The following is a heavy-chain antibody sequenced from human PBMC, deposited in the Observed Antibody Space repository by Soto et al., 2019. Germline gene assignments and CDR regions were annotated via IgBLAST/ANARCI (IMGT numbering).Heavy chain of an antibody. CDR1: GFTVSSNY. CDR2: IDSGGGT. D-gene: IGHD4-17*01. Sequence: EVQLVESGGGLVQPGGSLRLSCAASGFTVSSNYMSWVRQAPGKGLEWVSVIDSGGGTYYADSVKGRFTISRDNSKNTLYLQMNSLRAEDTAVYYCARDFVHGDYPESFQHWGQGTLVTVSS. J-gene: IGHJ1*01. V-gene: IGHV3-66*01. CDR3: ARDFVHGDYPESFQH.